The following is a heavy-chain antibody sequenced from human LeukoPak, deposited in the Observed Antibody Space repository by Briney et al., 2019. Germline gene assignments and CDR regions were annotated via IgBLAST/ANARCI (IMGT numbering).Heavy chain of an antibody. Sequence: GKSLRLSCVASGFTFSSSWMSWVRQGPGKGLEWVASINQDEIHYVDAVRGRFTISRDNAKNSLYLQMNSLTADDTAVYYCARKNGFIDYWGQGTLVTVSS. CDR2: INQDEI. D-gene: IGHD2-8*01. CDR1: GFTFSSSW. J-gene: IGHJ4*02. CDR3: ARKNGFIDY. V-gene: IGHV3-7*01.